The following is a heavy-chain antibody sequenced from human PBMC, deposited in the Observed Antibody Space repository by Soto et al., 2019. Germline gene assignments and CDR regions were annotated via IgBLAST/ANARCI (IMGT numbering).Heavy chain of an antibody. Sequence: GGSLRLSCAASGFTFSRFSMHWVRQAPGKGLAWVVVISYDGSNTHYAESVKGRFNISRDDSKNTVYLQMNNLRGEDSAVYYCARDHGMFLSYYYYGMDVWGQGTTVTVSS. J-gene: IGHJ6*02. V-gene: IGHV3-30-3*01. CDR1: GFTFSRFS. CDR3: ARDHGMFLSYYYYGMDV. D-gene: IGHD3-10*02. CDR2: ISYDGSNT.